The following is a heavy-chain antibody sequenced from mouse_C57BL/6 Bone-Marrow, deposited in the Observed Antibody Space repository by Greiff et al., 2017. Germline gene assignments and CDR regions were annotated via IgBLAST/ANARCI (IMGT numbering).Heavy chain of an antibody. CDR3: ENGATDYYFDY. J-gene: IGHJ2*01. V-gene: IGHV1-81*01. D-gene: IGHD1-1*02. CDR2: ICPRSGNT. Sequence: VHLVESGAELVRPGASVKLSCKASGYTFTSYGIRWVKQSPGQGLAWIGEICPRSGNTYSTEKLQGTATLTADNSSSTAYMELRSLTSEDAAVYFMENGATDYYFDYWGQGTTLTVSS. CDR1: GYTFTSYG.